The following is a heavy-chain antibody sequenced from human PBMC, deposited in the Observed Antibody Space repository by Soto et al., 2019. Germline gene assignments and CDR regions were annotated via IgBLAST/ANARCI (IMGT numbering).Heavy chain of an antibody. D-gene: IGHD3-10*01. CDR3: TRAGSAPYYYYGMDA. CDR2: INTHNGNT. CDR1: GYTFTTYG. Sequence: QVQLEQSAPEVKKPGASVKVSCKASGYTFTTYGISWVRQAPGEGLEWLGWINTHNGNTNYAQNLQGRVFMTADTSTNPAYMELRSLRSDDKAIYYCTRAGSAPYYYYGMDAWGQGTTVTVSS. J-gene: IGHJ6*02. V-gene: IGHV1-18*01.